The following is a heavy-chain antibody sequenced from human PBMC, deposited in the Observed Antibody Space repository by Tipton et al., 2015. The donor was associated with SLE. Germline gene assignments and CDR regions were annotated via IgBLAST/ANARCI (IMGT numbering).Heavy chain of an antibody. CDR1: GDSMNNYY. V-gene: IGHV4-4*07. CDR2: IYKTGIT. J-gene: IGHJ3*01. D-gene: IGHD6-19*01. Sequence: GLVKPSQTLSLTCSVTGDSMNNYYWSWIRQPAGMPLEWIGRIYKTGITNYNPSLKGRLSMSVDTSKAHFSLNLNSVTAADTAIYYCAREKENTGWFWLNAVDVWGRGTLVAVST. CDR3: AREKENTGWFWLNAVDV.